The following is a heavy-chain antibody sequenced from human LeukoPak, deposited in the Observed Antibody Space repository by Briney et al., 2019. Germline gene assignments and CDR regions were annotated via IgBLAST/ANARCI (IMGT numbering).Heavy chain of an antibody. J-gene: IGHJ5*02. V-gene: IGHV1-24*01. Sequence: ASVKVSCKVSGYTLTELSMHWVRQAPGKGLEWMGGYDPEDGETIYAQKFQGRVTMTEDTSTDTAYMELSSLRSEDTAVYYCARYYGSGPGVDWFDPWGQGTLVTVSS. CDR1: GYTLTELS. CDR2: YDPEDGET. D-gene: IGHD3-10*01. CDR3: ARYYGSGPGVDWFDP.